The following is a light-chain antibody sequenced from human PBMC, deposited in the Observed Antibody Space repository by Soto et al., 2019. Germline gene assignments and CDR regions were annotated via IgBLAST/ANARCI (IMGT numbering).Light chain of an antibody. CDR2: EDD. Sequence: NFMLTRTHSVSESPGKTVTISCTRSRGSIASNYVQWYQLRPGSAPTTVIYEDDQRPSGVPDRFSGSIDSSSNSASLTISGLKTEDESDYYCQSYDRDTVVFAGGTKLTVL. V-gene: IGLV6-57*04. J-gene: IGLJ2*01. CDR3: QSYDRDTVV. CDR1: RGSIASNY.